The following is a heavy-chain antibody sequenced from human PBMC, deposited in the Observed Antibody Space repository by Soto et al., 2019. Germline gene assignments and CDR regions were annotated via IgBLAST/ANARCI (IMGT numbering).Heavy chain of an antibody. CDR1: GGSINYNSYH. D-gene: IGHD2-2*01. V-gene: IGHV4-39*02. J-gene: IGHJ4*02. CDR3: ARLVVVAPVANV. Sequence: QLQLQESGPGLVKPSETLSLTCSVSGGSINYNSYHWGWIGQPQGQGLEWIGSIFYTGTTFYNPSLESRVTMSVDTSTNSFSQHLTSVTAADTAVYFCARLVVVAPVANVWGQGTLVTVSS. CDR2: IFYTGTT.